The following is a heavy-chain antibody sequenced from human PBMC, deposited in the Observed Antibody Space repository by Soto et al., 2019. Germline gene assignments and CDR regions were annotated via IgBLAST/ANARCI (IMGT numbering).Heavy chain of an antibody. Sequence: QVQLQESGPGLVKPSQTLSLSCTVSGGSISSGGYYWSWIRQHPGKGLEWIGYIHHIGSTYYNPSLKSRVAISVDTSKNQFSPRLRSVTAADTAMYYCARVPVAPENWFDPWGQGTLVTVSA. CDR2: IHHIGST. V-gene: IGHV4-31*03. D-gene: IGHD2-21*01. CDR1: GGSISSGGYY. J-gene: IGHJ5*02. CDR3: ARVPVAPENWFDP.